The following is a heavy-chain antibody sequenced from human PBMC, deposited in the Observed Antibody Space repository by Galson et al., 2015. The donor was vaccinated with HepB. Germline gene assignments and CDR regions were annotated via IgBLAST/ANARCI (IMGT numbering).Heavy chain of an antibody. CDR2: TYYRSRLYN. Sequence: CAISGDSVSSNSGSWSWIRQSPSRGLEWLGRTYYRSRLYNDYAVSVEGRITINPDTSKNQFSLQLNSVTPKDTAVYYCARDPLIYYGSGSYSKGFDCWGQGTLVTVSS. CDR1: GDSVSSNSGS. V-gene: IGHV6-1*01. D-gene: IGHD3-10*01. CDR3: ARDPLIYYGSGSYSKGFDC. J-gene: IGHJ4*02.